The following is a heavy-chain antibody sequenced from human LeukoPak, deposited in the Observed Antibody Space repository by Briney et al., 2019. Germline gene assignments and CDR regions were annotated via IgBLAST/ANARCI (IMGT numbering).Heavy chain of an antibody. V-gene: IGHV3-15*01. Sequence: GGSLRLSCAASGFTFSNAWMSWVRQAPGKGLEWVGPIKSKTDGGTTDYAAPVKGRFTISRDDSKNTLYLQMNSLKTEDAAVYYCTTGYGYFDYWGQGTLVTVSS. CDR3: TTGYGYFDY. J-gene: IGHJ4*02. D-gene: IGHD3-16*01. CDR2: IKSKTDGGTT. CDR1: GFTFSNAW.